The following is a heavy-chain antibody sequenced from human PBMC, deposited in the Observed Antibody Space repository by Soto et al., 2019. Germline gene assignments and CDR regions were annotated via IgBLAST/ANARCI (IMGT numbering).Heavy chain of an antibody. CDR3: VRAHSSGRIFDY. CDR2: IYDSGST. V-gene: IGHV4-61*01. D-gene: IGHD3-22*01. CDR1: GGSVSSGSYY. Sequence: SETLSLTCTVSGGSVSSGSYYWSWIRQPPGKGLEWIGYIYDSGSTNYNPSLKRRVTVSVDRSKNQFSLKLSSVTAADTAVYYCVRAHSSGRIFDYWGQGTLVTVSS. J-gene: IGHJ4*02.